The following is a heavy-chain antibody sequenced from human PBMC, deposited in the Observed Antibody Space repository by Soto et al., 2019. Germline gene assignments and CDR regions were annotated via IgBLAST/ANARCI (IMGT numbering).Heavy chain of an antibody. CDR2: IYYSGHS. D-gene: IGHD3-9*01. CDR3: ARHDWAKPFDY. J-gene: IGHJ4*02. Sequence: SETLSLTCTVSGVSIYNYYWSWIRQPPGEGLEWIGYIYYSGHSRNNPSLESRVTISIDTSTSHLSLKLTSVTAADTAVYYCARHDWAKPFDYWGQGTLVTVSS. V-gene: IGHV4-59*08. CDR1: GVSIYNYY.